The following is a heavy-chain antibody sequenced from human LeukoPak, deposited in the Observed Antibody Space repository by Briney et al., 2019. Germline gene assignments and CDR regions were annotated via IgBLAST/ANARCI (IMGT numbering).Heavy chain of an antibody. Sequence: PGGSLRLSCTASGFTFSNFWMGWVRQAPGKGLEWVANIKQDETEKFYLGSVKGRFTISRDNAKNSLYLQMNSLRVEDTALYYCARPDIAMGPDYWGQGTLVTVSS. CDR1: GFTFSNFW. V-gene: IGHV3-7*03. J-gene: IGHJ4*02. CDR2: IKQDETEK. CDR3: ARPDIAMGPDY. D-gene: IGHD5-18*01.